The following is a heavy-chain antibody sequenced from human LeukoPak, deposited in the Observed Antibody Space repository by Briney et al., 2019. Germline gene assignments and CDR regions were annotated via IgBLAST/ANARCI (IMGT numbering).Heavy chain of an antibody. Sequence: QSGGSLRPSCAASGFTFSSYAMSWVRQAPGKGLEWVSAISGSGGSTYYADSVKGRFTISRDNSKNTLYLQMNSLRAEDTAVYYCAKTLGAINDAFDIWGQGTMVTVSS. D-gene: IGHD1-26*01. CDR3: AKTLGAINDAFDI. J-gene: IGHJ3*02. CDR2: ISGSGGST. CDR1: GFTFSSYA. V-gene: IGHV3-23*01.